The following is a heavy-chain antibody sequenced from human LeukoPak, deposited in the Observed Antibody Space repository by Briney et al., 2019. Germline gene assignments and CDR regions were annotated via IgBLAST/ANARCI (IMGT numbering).Heavy chain of an antibody. D-gene: IGHD4-4*01. V-gene: IGHV3-30*03. CDR3: ARQRADYSNYFDY. J-gene: IGHJ4*02. CDR1: GFTFSSYG. CDR2: ISYDGSNK. Sequence: GGSLRLSCAASGFTFSSYGMHWVRQAPGKGLEWVAVISYDGSNKYYADSVKGRFTISRDNSKNTLYLQMNSLRAEDTAVYFCARQRADYSNYFDYWGQGTLVTVSS.